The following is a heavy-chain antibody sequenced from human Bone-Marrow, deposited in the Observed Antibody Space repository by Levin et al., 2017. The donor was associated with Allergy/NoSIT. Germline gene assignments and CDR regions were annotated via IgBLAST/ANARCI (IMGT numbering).Heavy chain of an antibody. D-gene: IGHD3-10*01. J-gene: IGHJ3*02. Sequence: PGGSLRLSCAASGFTFSSYSMNWVRQAPGKGLEWVSSISSSSSYIYYADSVKGRFTISRDNAKNSLYLQMNSLRAEDTAVYYCARDRGTMVRGVMSSAFDSWGQGTMVTVSS. CDR3: ARDRGTMVRGVMSSAFDS. CDR1: GFTFSSYS. CDR2: ISSSSSYI. V-gene: IGHV3-21*01.